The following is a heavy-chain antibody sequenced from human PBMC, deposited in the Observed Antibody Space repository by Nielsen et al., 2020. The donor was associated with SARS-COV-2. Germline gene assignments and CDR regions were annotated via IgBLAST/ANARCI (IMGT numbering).Heavy chain of an antibody. D-gene: IGHD3-22*01. CDR2: IYYSGST. J-gene: IGHJ3*02. CDR3: ARASGITMIVVVMGAFDI. CDR1: GGSISSGGYY. Sequence: SETLSLTCTVSGGSISSGGYYWSWIRQHPGKSLEWIGYIYYSGSTYYNPSLKSRVTISVDTSKNQFSLKLSSVTAADTAVYYCARASGITMIVVVMGAFDIWGQGTMVTVSS. V-gene: IGHV4-31*03.